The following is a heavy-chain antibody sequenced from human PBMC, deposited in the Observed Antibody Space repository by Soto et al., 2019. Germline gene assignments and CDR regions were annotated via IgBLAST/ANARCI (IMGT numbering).Heavy chain of an antibody. Sequence: WQTLSLMYAISGDSVSSNSAAWNWIRQSPSRDLEWLGRTYYRSKWYNDYAVSVKSRITINPDTSKNQFSLQLNSVTPEDTAVYYCARDYPDYDSKDYYYYGMDVWGQGTTVTVSS. J-gene: IGHJ6*02. CDR3: ARDYPDYDSKDYYYYGMDV. D-gene: IGHD3-22*01. CDR2: TYYRSKWYN. V-gene: IGHV6-1*01. CDR1: GDSVSSNSAA.